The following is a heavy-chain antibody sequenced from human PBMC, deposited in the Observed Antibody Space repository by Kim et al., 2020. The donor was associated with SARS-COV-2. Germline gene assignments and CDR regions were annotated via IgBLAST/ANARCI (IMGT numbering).Heavy chain of an antibody. D-gene: IGHD3-16*02. J-gene: IGHJ4*02. Sequence: FQGRVTMTEDTSTDTAYMELSSLRSEDTAVYYCATDQRLRLGELSSPFDYWGQGTLVTVSS. V-gene: IGHV1-24*01. CDR3: ATDQRLRLGELSSPFDY.